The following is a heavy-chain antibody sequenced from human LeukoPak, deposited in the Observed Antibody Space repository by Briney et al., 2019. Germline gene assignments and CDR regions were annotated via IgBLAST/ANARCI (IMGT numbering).Heavy chain of an antibody. V-gene: IGHV3-30-3*01. D-gene: IGHD2-2*01. CDR1: GFTLSSYA. J-gene: IGHJ3*02. CDR2: ISYDGSNK. Sequence: GGSLRLSCAASGFTLSSYAMHWARQAPGKGLEWVAVISYDGSNKYYADSVKGRFTISRDNSKNTLYLQMNSLRAEDTAVYYCATLGYCSSTSYYDAFDIWGQGTMVTVSS. CDR3: ATLGYCSSTSYYDAFDI.